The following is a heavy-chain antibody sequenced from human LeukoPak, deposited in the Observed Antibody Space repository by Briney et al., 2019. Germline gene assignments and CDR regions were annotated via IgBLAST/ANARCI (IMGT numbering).Heavy chain of an antibody. Sequence: GGPLRLSCAASEFIFSIYVMSWVRQAPGKGREWVSSSSGSGDITYYGDSVKGRFTISRDNSKNTLYLQMNSLRAEDTAVYYCAKGGSNNWSFDNWGQGTLVTVSS. V-gene: IGHV3-23*01. CDR3: AKGGSNNWSFDN. CDR2: SSGSGDIT. CDR1: EFIFSIYV. J-gene: IGHJ4*02. D-gene: IGHD1-1*01.